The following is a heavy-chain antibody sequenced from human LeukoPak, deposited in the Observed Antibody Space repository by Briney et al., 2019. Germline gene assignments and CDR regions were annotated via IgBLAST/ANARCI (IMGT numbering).Heavy chain of an antibody. CDR3: ARDLRYWFDP. J-gene: IGHJ5*02. CDR2: ISSSSTI. Sequence: GGSLRLSCAASGFTFSDYYMNWVRQAPGKGLEWVSSISSSSTIYYADSVKGRFTISRDNSKNTLYLQMNSLRAEDTAVYYCARDLRYWFDPWGQGTLVTVSS. CDR1: GFTFSDYY. V-gene: IGHV3-69-1*01.